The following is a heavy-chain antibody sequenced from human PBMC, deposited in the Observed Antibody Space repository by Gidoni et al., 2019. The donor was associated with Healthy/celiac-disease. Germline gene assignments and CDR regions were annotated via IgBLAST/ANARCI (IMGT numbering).Heavy chain of an antibody. CDR1: GFTVSSNY. V-gene: IGHV3-53*01. J-gene: IGHJ4*02. Sequence: EVQLVESGGGLIQPGGSLRLSCAASGFTVSSNYMSWFRQASGKGLEWVSFIYSCGSTYYADSVKGRFTISRDNSKNTLYLQMNSLRAEDTAVYYCARTENFFDYGDYGVFDYWGQGTLVTVSS. CDR2: IYSCGST. D-gene: IGHD4-17*01. CDR3: ARTENFFDYGDYGVFDY.